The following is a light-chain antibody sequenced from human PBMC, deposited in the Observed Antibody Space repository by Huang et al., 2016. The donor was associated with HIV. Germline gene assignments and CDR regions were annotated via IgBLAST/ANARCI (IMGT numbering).Light chain of an antibody. J-gene: IGKJ2*01. CDR2: AAS. CDR3: QQYYNFPYT. CDR1: QGIAYS. Sequence: DIQMTQSPSSLSASVGDRVSITCRQSQGIAYSLAWYQQQPGKPPKLLLYAASRLESGDPCRFSGSGTGADYTLTISSLQPEDFGTYYCQQYYNFPYTFGQGTKLEI. V-gene: IGKV1-NL1*01.